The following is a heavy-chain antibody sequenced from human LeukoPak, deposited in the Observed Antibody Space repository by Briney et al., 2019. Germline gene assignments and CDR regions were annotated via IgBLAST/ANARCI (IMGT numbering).Heavy chain of an antibody. J-gene: IGHJ6*03. CDR3: ARLAAASDDYYYYMDV. V-gene: IGHV4-59*11. Sequence: SETLSLTCTVSGGSISSHYWSWIRQPPGKGLEWIGYIYHSGSTNYNPSLKRRVTIPVDTSKNQFFLRLSSVTAADTAVYYCARLAAASDDYYYYMDVWGKGTTVTVSS. CDR1: GGSISSHY. CDR2: IYHSGST. D-gene: IGHD2-15*01.